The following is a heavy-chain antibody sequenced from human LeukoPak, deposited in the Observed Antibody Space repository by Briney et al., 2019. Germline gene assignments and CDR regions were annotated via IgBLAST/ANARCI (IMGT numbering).Heavy chain of an antibody. J-gene: IGHJ4*02. D-gene: IGHD2/OR15-2a*01. CDR1: GGSISSYY. Sequence: PSETLSLTCTVSGGSISSYYWGWIRQPPGKGLEWIAYISDIGSINYNPSLKSRVTISLDTSKNQFSLKLSSVTAADTAVYYCAGHHPRNTVDFWGQGTLVTVSS. CDR2: ISDIGSI. CDR3: AGHHPRNTVDF. V-gene: IGHV4-59*08.